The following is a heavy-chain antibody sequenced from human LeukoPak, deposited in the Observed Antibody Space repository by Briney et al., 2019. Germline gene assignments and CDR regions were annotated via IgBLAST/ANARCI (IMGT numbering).Heavy chain of an antibody. CDR3: ARGLDSSSWYWLVFDY. V-gene: IGHV5-51*01. J-gene: IGHJ4*02. CDR1: GYSFTSYW. Sequence: GESLKISCKGSGYSFTSYWIGWVRQMPGKGLEWMGIIYPGDSDTRYSPSFQGLVTISADKSISTAYLQWSSLKASDTAMYYCARGLDSSSWYWLVFDYWGQGTLVTVSS. CDR2: IYPGDSDT. D-gene: IGHD6-13*01.